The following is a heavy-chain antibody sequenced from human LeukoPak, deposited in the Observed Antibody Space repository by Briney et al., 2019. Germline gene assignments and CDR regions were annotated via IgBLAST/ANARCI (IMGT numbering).Heavy chain of an antibody. Sequence: PSETLSLTCTVSGVSISGYFWSWVRQPPGKGLEWVGYIYTSGSTNYNPSLKSRVTISVDTSKNQFSLKLSSVTAADTAVYYCASGSGYDYLYYYYMDVWGQGTTVTVSS. CDR3: ASGSGYDYLYYYYMDV. CDR2: IYTSGST. D-gene: IGHD5-12*01. CDR1: GVSISGYF. J-gene: IGHJ6*03. V-gene: IGHV4-4*09.